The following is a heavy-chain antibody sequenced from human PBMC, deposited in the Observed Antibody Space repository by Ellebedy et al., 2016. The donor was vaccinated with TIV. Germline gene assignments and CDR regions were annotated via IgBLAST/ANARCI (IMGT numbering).Heavy chain of an antibody. CDR1: GYTFTSFG. V-gene: IGHV1-18*01. D-gene: IGHD3-22*01. Sequence: ASVKVSCXASGYTFTSFGFSWVRQAPGQGLEWMGRVSGYNGNTNYAQKLQGRVTMTTDTSTSTAYMELRSLRSDDTAVYYCARPRRGGNYYDFDYWGQGILVTVSA. J-gene: IGHJ4*02. CDR3: ARPRRGGNYYDFDY. CDR2: VSGYNGNT.